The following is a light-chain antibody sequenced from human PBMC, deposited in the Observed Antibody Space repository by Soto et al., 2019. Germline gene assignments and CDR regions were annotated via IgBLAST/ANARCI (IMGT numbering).Light chain of an antibody. Sequence: AIQMTQSPSSPSASVGAGVTITCRASQGITNDLGWYQQKPGTAPKLLIYAASSLQSGVPSRFSGSGSGTDCTLTISSLQPEDVATYYCLQDYNYPWTFGQGTKVDIK. J-gene: IGKJ1*01. V-gene: IGKV1-6*01. CDR1: QGITND. CDR3: LQDYNYPWT. CDR2: AAS.